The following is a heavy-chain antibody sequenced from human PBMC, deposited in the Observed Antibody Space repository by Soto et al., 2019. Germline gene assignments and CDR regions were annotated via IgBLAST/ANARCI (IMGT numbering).Heavy chain of an antibody. J-gene: IGHJ6*02. CDR1: GGTFSSYA. D-gene: IGHD3-22*01. CDR3: ARDYYDSSGYSYYYYGMDV. V-gene: IGHV1-69*13. Sequence: GGPVEVSCKASGGTFSSYAFSWVRQAPGQGLEWMGGIIPIFGTANYAQKFQGRVTITADESTSTAYMELSSLRSEDTAVYYCARDYYDSSGYSYYYYGMDVWGQGTTVTVSS. CDR2: IIPIFGTA.